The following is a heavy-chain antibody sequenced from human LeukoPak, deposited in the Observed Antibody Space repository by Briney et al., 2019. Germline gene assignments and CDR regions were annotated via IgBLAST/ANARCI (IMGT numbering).Heavy chain of an antibody. D-gene: IGHD3-10*01. CDR3: ATVTDYYGSGSYPDY. CDR2: IYHSGST. Sequence: PSETLSLTCTVSGGSISSGGYYWSWIRQPPGKGLEWIGYIYHSGSTYYNPSLKSRVTISVDRSKNQFSLKLSSVTAADTAVYYCATVTDYYGSGSYPDYWGQGTLVTVSS. CDR1: GGSISSGGYY. V-gene: IGHV4-30-2*01. J-gene: IGHJ4*02.